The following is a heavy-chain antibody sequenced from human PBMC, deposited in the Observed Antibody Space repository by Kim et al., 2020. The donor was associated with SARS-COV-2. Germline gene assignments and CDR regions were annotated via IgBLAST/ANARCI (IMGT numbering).Heavy chain of an antibody. CDR3: ARGLSYVTGQRLGSGYGMDV. D-gene: IGHD3-16*01. CDR1: GFTFSSYS. V-gene: IGHV3-48*02. Sequence: GGSLRLSCAASGFTFSSYSMNWVRQAPGKGLEWVSYISSSSSTIYYADSVKGRFTISRDNAKNTLYLQMNSLRDEDTAVYYCARGLSYVTGQRLGSGYGMDVWGQGTTVTVSS. J-gene: IGHJ6*02. CDR2: ISSSSSTI.